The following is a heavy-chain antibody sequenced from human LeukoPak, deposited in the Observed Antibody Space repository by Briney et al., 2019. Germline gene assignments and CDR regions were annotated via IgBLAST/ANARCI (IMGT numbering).Heavy chain of an antibody. Sequence: PGGSLRLSCEVSGFDFSSYVMTWVRQAPGKGLEWVSSITAGSSYIDYTPSVEGRFTISRDNSKNPLFLHMNSLRAEHTPLYYCARVGVSATNTPAFHYWGQGPLVTVSS. CDR3: ARVGVSATNTPAFHY. CDR1: GFDFSSYV. D-gene: IGHD2-8*01. CDR2: ITAGSSYI. V-gene: IGHV3-21*01. J-gene: IGHJ4*02.